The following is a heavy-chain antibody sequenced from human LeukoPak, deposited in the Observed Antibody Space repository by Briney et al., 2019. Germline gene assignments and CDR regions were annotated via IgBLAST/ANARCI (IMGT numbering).Heavy chain of an antibody. CDR2: ISGSGGST. J-gene: IGHJ4*02. V-gene: IGHV3-23*01. CDR1: GFTFSSYA. D-gene: IGHD2-15*01. Sequence: GGSLRLSCAASGFTFSSYAMSWVRHAPGKGLESVSTISGSGGSTDYADSVKGRFTISRDHSKNTLYLQMNSLRAEDTAVYYCAKTGGYSTSPSPFAYWGQGTLVTVSS. CDR3: AKTGGYSTSPSPFAY.